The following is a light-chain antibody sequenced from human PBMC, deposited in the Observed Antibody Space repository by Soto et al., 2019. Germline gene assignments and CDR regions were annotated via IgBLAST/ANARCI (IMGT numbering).Light chain of an antibody. Sequence: DIQMTQSPSTLSASVGDRVTITCRASQSISSWLAWYQQKPGKAPKLLIYKTSTLESGVPSRFSGSGSGTECTLTISSLQPDDFATYYCQRYNSLFSFGPGTKVDIK. CDR3: QRYNSLFS. CDR2: KTS. J-gene: IGKJ3*01. CDR1: QSISSW. V-gene: IGKV1-5*03.